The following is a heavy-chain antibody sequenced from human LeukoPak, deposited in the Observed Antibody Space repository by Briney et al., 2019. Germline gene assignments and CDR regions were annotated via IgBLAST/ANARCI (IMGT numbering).Heavy chain of an antibody. CDR1: GFTVSSNY. Sequence: GGSLRLSCAASGFTVSSNYMTWVRQAPGQGLEWVSVIYFGGTTYYADSVKGRFTISRDNSKNTVYLQMNSLRVEDTAVYYCARDRLTNDAFDIWGQGTMVTVSS. D-gene: IGHD2-8*01. V-gene: IGHV3-53*01. CDR3: ARDRLTNDAFDI. J-gene: IGHJ3*02. CDR2: IYFGGTT.